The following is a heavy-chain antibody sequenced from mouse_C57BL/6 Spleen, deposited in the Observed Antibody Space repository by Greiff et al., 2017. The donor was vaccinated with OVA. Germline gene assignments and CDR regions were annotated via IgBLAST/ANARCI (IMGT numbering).Heavy chain of an antibody. D-gene: IGHD1-1*01. CDR1: GYAFSSSW. J-gene: IGHJ3*01. V-gene: IGHV1-82*01. CDR3: ARDDYYGSRWFAY. CDR2: IYPGDGDT. Sequence: VQGVESGPELVKPGASVKISCKASGYAFSSSWMNWVKQRPGKGLEWIGRIYPGDGDTNYNGKFKGKATLTADKSSSTAYMQLSSLTSEDSAVYFCARDDYYGSRWFAYWGQGTLVTVSA.